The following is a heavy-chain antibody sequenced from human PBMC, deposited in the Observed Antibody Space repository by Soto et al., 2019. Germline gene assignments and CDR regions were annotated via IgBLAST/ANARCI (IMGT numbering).Heavy chain of an antibody. CDR3: ARESTVTTADYFDY. CDR2: ISYDGSNK. D-gene: IGHD4-4*01. V-gene: IGHV3-30-3*01. Sequence: PGGSVRLSCAASGFTFSSYAMHWVRQAPGKGLEWVAVISYDGSNKYYADSVKGRFTISRDNPKNTLYLQMNSLRAEDTAVYYCARESTVTTADYFDYWGQGTLVTVSS. J-gene: IGHJ4*02. CDR1: GFTFSSYA.